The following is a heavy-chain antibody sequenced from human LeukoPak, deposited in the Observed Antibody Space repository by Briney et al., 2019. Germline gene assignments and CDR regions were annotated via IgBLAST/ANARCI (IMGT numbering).Heavy chain of an antibody. J-gene: IGHJ4*02. CDR1: GYSFTSYW. Sequence: GESLKISCEGSGYSFTSYWISWVRQMPGKGLEWMGRIDPSDSYTNYSPSFQGHVTISADKSISTAYLQWSSLKASDTAMYYCASLRPPYYYGSGSYYPLDYWGQGTLVTVSS. CDR3: ASLRPPYYYGSGSYYPLDY. CDR2: IDPSDSYT. V-gene: IGHV5-10-1*01. D-gene: IGHD3-10*01.